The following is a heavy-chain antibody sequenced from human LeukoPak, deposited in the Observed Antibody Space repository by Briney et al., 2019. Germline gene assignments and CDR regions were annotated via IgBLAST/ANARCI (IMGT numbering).Heavy chain of an antibody. J-gene: IGHJ4*02. CDR3: ASSLLTRGRGPSDY. CDR1: GFTFSSYA. D-gene: IGHD3-16*01. CDR2: ISGSGGST. Sequence: GGSLRLSCAASGFTFSSYAMSWVRQTPGKGLEWVSAISGSGGSTYYADSVKGRFTISRDNSKNTLFLQMNSLRAEDTAFYYCASSLLTRGRGPSDYWGQGTLVSVSS. V-gene: IGHV3-23*01.